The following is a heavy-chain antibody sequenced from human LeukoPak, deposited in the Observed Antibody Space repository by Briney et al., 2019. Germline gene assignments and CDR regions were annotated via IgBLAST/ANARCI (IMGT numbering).Heavy chain of an antibody. V-gene: IGHV3-23*01. D-gene: IGHD3-9*01. Sequence: PGGSLRLSCAASGFTFSSYAMSWVRQAPGKGLEWVSAISGSGGSTYYADSVKGRFTISRDNSKNTLYLQMNSLRAEDTAVYYCAKGYYDILTGYWGYFDYWGQGTLATVSS. J-gene: IGHJ4*02. CDR3: AKGYYDILTGYWGYFDY. CDR1: GFTFSSYA. CDR2: ISGSGGST.